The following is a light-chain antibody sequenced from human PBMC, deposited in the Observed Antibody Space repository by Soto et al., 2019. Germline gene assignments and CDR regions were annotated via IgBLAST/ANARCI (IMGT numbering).Light chain of an antibody. CDR1: ESISNY. V-gene: IGKV1-39*01. J-gene: IGKJ2*01. CDR2: AAS. CDR3: QQSDSYPYT. Sequence: DIQLTQSPSSLSASLRDRVTITCRASESISNYLNWYQKKPGKAPQLLIYAASILQSGVPPRFSGSGSGTDFTLTISSVQPEDFATYFCQQSDSYPYTFGQGTKLEIK.